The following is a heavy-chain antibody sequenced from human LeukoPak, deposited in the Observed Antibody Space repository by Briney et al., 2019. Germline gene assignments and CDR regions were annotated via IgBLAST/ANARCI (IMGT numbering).Heavy chain of an antibody. CDR1: GGSFSGYY. J-gene: IGHJ5*02. CDR3: ARGPRVPLVPAAEVDP. D-gene: IGHD2-2*01. V-gene: IGHV4-34*01. Sequence: SETLSLTCAVYGGSFSGYYWSWIRQPPGEGLEWIGEINHSGSTNYNPSLKSRVTISVDTSKNQFSLKLSSVTAADTAVYYCARGPRVPLVPAAEVDPWGQGTLATVSS. CDR2: INHSGST.